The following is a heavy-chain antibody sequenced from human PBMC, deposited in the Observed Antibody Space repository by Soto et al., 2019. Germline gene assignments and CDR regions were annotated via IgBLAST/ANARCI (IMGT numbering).Heavy chain of an antibody. J-gene: IGHJ4*02. Sequence: ASVKVSCKASGYTFTYYHVHWVRQAPGQGLEWMGIINPNGGDTTYAQKFQGRVTMTSDTSTSTAYMEVSSLTAEDTGVYYCARDGVTYGSSSFLFDFWGQGTLVTVSS. CDR1: GYTFTYYH. CDR2: INPNGGDT. V-gene: IGHV1-46*01. D-gene: IGHD3-10*01. CDR3: ARDGVTYGSSSFLFDF.